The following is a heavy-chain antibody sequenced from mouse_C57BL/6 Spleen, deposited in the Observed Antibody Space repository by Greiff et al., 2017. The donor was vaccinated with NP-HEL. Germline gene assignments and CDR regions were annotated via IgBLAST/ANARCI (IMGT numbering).Heavy chain of an antibody. V-gene: IGHV1-80*01. CDR2: IYPGDGDT. J-gene: IGHJ3*01. CDR3: AMGGNTGGFAY. CDR1: GYAFSSYW. D-gene: IGHD2-1*01. Sequence: VQLQQSGAELVKPGASVKISCKASGYAFSSYWMNWVKQRPGKGLEWIGQIYPGDGDTNYNGKFKGKATLTADKSSSTAYMQLSSLTSADSAVYFCAMGGNTGGFAYWGQGTLVTVSA.